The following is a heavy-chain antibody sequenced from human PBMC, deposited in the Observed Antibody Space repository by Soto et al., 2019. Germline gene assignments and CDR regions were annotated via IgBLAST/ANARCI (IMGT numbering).Heavy chain of an antibody. CDR2: INAGNGNT. V-gene: IGHV1-3*05. CDR3: ARGFPLWCDP. CDR1: GYTFLNYA. Sequence: QVQLVQSGAEEKKPGATVKVSCKASGYTFLNYAIDWVRQAPGQRLEWMGWINAGNGNTKYSQKFQGRVTITRDTSASTAYMELSSLRSEDTAVYYCARGFPLWCDPWGQGTLVTVSS. D-gene: IGHD3-3*01. J-gene: IGHJ5*02.